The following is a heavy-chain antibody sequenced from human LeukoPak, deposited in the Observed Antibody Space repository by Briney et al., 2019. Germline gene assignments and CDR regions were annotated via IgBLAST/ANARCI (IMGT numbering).Heavy chain of an antibody. V-gene: IGHV3-48*04. D-gene: IGHD5-24*01. CDR1: GFTFSSYS. Sequence: GGSLRLSCAASGFTFSSYSMNWVRQAPGKGLEWVSCISSSSTMYYADSVKGRFTISRDHAKNSLYLQMNSLRAEDTAVYYCARVVDGSFDYWGQGTLVTVSS. CDR2: ISSSSTM. J-gene: IGHJ4*02. CDR3: ARVVDGSFDY.